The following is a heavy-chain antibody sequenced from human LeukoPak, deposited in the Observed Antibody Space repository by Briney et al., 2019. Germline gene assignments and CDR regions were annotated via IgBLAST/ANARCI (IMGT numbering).Heavy chain of an antibody. CDR3: ARQLLDSGSYYVSGRNAFDI. Sequence: GESLKISCKGSGYRFTSYWIGWVRQMPGKGLEWMGIIYPGDSDTRYSPSFQGQVTISADKSISTAYLQWSSLKASDTAMYYCARQLLDSGSYYVSGRNAFDIRGQGTMVTVSS. CDR2: IYPGDSDT. CDR1: GYRFTSYW. D-gene: IGHD1-26*01. J-gene: IGHJ3*02. V-gene: IGHV5-51*01.